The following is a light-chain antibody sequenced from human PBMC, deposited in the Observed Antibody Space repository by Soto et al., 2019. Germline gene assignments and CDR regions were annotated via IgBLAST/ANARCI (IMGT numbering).Light chain of an antibody. CDR3: QQYYSYPPYT. J-gene: IGKJ2*01. V-gene: IGKV1-5*01. Sequence: DIPMAQSPSTLSASVGDRVTITCRASQSISSWLAWYQQKPGKAPKLLIYDASSLESGVPSRFSGSGSGTEFTITISSLQPDDFATYYCQQYYSYPPYTFGQGTKLEIK. CDR2: DAS. CDR1: QSISSW.